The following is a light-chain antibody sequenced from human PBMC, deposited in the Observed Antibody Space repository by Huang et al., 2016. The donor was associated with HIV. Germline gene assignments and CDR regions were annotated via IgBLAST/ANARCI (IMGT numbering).Light chain of an antibody. CDR2: LGS. CDR1: QSLLRSNGYTY. J-gene: IGKJ3*01. CDR3: MQGLQTPGVT. Sequence: IVMTQSPLSLPVTPGEPASISCRSSQSLLRSNGYTYLDWYLQRPVQSPQLLIYLGSNRASGVPDRFSGSASGTNFTLKVSRVEADDLGTYYCMQGLQTPGVTFGPGTKVDFK. V-gene: IGKV2-28*01.